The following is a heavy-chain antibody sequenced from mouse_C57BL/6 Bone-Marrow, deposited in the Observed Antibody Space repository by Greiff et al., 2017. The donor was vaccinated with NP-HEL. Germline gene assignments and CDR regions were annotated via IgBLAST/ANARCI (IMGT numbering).Heavy chain of an antibody. CDR3: ARSRRLLRYPYAMDC. CDR2: IHPNSGST. Sequence: QVQLQQPGAELVKPGASVKLSCKASGYTFTSYWMHWVKQRPGQGLEWIGMIHPNSGSTNYNEKFKSKATLTVDKSSSTAYMQLSSLTSEDSAVYYCARSRRLLRYPYAMDCWGKGTSVTVSS. J-gene: IGHJ4*01. CDR1: GYTFTSYW. D-gene: IGHD2-3*01. V-gene: IGHV1-64*01.